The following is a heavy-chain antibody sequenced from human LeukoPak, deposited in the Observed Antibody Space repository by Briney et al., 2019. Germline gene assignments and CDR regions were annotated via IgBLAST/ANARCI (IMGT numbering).Heavy chain of an antibody. Sequence: GASVKVSCKASGYAFTTYYMHWVRQAPGQGLEWMGIINPSGGSTTCAQKFQGRVTMTRDTSTSTVYVELSSLRSEDTAVYYCARIKLGVNAFDIWGQGTVVTVSS. CDR3: ARIKLGVNAFDI. CDR1: GYAFTTYY. D-gene: IGHD7-27*01. J-gene: IGHJ3*02. V-gene: IGHV1-46*03. CDR2: INPSGGST.